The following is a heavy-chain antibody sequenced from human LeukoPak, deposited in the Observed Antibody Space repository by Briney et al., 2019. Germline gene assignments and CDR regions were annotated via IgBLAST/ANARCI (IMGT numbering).Heavy chain of an antibody. V-gene: IGHV3-7*01. J-gene: IGHJ4*02. CDR1: GFTFSNYW. Sequence: GGSLRLSCVASGFTFSNYWMSWVRQAPGKGLEWVGNIKHDGSEKYYVDSVKGRFTISRDNAKNSVYLHMNSLRAEDTAVYYCARDRFKECGDTELGYWGQGILVTVSS. CDR3: ARDRFKECGDTELGY. CDR2: IKHDGSEK. D-gene: IGHD2-21*02.